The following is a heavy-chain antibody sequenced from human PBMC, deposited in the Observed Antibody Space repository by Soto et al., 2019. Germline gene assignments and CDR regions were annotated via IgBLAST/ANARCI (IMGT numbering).Heavy chain of an antibody. J-gene: IGHJ3*02. Sequence: SETLSLTCTVSGGSISSYYWSWIRQPAGKGLEWIGRIYTSGSTNYNPSLKSRVTMSVDTSKNQFSLKLSSVTATDTAVYYCARDIRDYYDSSGTNDAFDIWGQGTMVTVSS. CDR1: GGSISSYY. D-gene: IGHD3-22*01. V-gene: IGHV4-4*07. CDR2: IYTSGST. CDR3: ARDIRDYYDSSGTNDAFDI.